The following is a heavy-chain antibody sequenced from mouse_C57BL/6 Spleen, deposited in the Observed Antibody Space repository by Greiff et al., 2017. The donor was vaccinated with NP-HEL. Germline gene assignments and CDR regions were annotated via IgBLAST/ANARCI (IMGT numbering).Heavy chain of an antibody. J-gene: IGHJ4*01. CDR1: GFTFSSYA. CDR2: ISDGGSYT. V-gene: IGHV5-4*03. Sequence: DVKLVESGGGLVKPGGSLKLSCAASGFTFSSYAMSWVRQTPEKRLEWVATISDGGSYTYYPDNVKGRFTISRDNAKNNLYLQMSHLKSEDTAMYYCARGYGNYGAMDYWGQGTSVTVSS. D-gene: IGHD2-1*01. CDR3: ARGYGNYGAMDY.